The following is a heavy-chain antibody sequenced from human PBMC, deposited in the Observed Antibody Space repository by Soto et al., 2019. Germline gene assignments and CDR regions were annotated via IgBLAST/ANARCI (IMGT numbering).Heavy chain of an antibody. Sequence: ASVQVSCKASGYTFTSYARHWVRQAPGQRLEWMGWINAGNGNTKYSQKFQGRVTITRDTSASTAYMELSSLRSEDTAVYCCARGFLEWLLYFDYWGQGTLVTVSS. J-gene: IGHJ4*02. CDR2: INAGNGNT. D-gene: IGHD3-3*01. CDR1: GYTFTSYA. V-gene: IGHV1-3*01. CDR3: ARGFLEWLLYFDY.